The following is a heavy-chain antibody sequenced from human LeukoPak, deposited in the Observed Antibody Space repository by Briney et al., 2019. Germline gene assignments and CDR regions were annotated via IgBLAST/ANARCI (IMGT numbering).Heavy chain of an antibody. V-gene: IGHV3-48*03. J-gene: IGHJ6*04. CDR3: ARENEYKVDV. CDR1: GFTFSSYE. D-gene: IGHD6-6*01. CDR2: ISSSGSTI. Sequence: GGSLRLSCAASGFTFSSYEMNWVRQAPGKGREWVSYISSSGSTIYYADSVKGRFTISRDNAKNSLYLQMNSLRAEDTAVYYCARENEYKVDVWGKGTTVTVSS.